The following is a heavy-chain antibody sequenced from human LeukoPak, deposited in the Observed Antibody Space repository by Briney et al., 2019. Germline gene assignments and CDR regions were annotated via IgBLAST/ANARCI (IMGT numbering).Heavy chain of an antibody. Sequence: PGGSLRLSCAASGFTFSSYGMHWVRQAPGKGLEWVAVISYDGSNKYYADSVKGRFTISRDNSKNTLYLQMNSLRAEDTAVYYCAKDEEDIVVVVAATLDYWGQGTLVTVSS. D-gene: IGHD2-15*01. J-gene: IGHJ4*02. CDR1: GFTFSSYG. CDR2: ISYDGSNK. CDR3: AKDEEDIVVVVAATLDY. V-gene: IGHV3-30*18.